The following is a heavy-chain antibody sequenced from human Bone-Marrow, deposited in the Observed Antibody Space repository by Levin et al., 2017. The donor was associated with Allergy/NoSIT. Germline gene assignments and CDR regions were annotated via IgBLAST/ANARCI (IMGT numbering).Heavy chain of an antibody. CDR2: ISGSDNTI. V-gene: IGHV3-11*01. CDR1: GFTFNDYY. Sequence: GGSLRLSCAASGFTFNDYYMSWIRQAPGKGLEWVSYISGSDNTIYYADSVKGRFTISRDNTKNSMYLQMNSLRAEDTAVYYCARLYQDWFDYWGQGTLLTVSS. J-gene: IGHJ4*02. D-gene: IGHD3-9*01. CDR3: ARLYQDWFDY.